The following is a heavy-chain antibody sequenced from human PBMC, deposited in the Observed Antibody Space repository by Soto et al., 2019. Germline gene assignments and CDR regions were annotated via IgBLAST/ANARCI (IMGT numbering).Heavy chain of an antibody. CDR1: GLTVSDNY. CDR3: ARGGLSDFDY. V-gene: IGHV3-53*02. CDR2: IYSDGRT. Sequence: EVQLVETGGGLIQPGGSLRLSCAAFGLTVSDNYMSWVRRAPGKGLEWVSIIYSDGRTYHTDSVKGRFTLSRDNSKNTLYLQMNSLRVEDTAVYYCARGGLSDFDYWGQGTLVTVSA. J-gene: IGHJ4*02.